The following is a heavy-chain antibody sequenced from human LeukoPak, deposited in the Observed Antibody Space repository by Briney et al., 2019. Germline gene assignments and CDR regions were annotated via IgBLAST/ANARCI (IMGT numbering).Heavy chain of an antibody. J-gene: IGHJ4*02. D-gene: IGHD7-27*01. CDR3: ARADWGSRLFDY. V-gene: IGHV4-59*08. Sequence: PSETLSLTCTVSGGSISSYYWSWIRQPPGKGLEWIGYIYYSGSTNYNPSLKSRVTISVDTSKNQFSLKLSSVTAADTAVYYCARADWGSRLFDYWGQGTLVTVSS. CDR1: GGSISSYY. CDR2: IYYSGST.